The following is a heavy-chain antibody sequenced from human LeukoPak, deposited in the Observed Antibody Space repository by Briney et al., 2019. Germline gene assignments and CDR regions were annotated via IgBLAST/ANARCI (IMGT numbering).Heavy chain of an antibody. J-gene: IGHJ6*03. CDR2: IYTSGST. CDR3: ARTAPNYDILTGYPYYYYMDV. Sequence: SETLSLTCTVSGGSISSYYWSWIRQPAGKGLEWIGRIYTSGSTNCNPSLKSRVTMSVDTSKNQFSLKLSSVTAADTAVYYCARTAPNYDILTGYPYYYYMDVWGKGTTVTVSS. CDR1: GGSISSYY. V-gene: IGHV4-4*07. D-gene: IGHD3-9*01.